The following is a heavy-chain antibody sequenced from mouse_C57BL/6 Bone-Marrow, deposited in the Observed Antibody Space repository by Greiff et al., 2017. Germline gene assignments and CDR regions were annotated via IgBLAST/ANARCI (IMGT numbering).Heavy chain of an antibody. Sequence: EVNLVESGGGLVKPGGSLKLSCAASGFTFSSYAMSWVRQTPEKRLEWVATISDGGSYTYYPDNVKGRFTISRDNAKNTLYLQMSLLKSEDTAMYYCARGDYGSSSFAYWGQGTTLTVSS. V-gene: IGHV5-4*03. J-gene: IGHJ2*01. CDR2: ISDGGSYT. CDR1: GFTFSSYA. D-gene: IGHD1-1*01. CDR3: ARGDYGSSSFAY.